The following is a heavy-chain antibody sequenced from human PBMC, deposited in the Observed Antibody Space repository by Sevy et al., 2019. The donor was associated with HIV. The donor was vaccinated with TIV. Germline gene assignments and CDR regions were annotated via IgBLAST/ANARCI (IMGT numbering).Heavy chain of an antibody. CDR2: IYYSGSN. V-gene: IGHV4-59*01. CDR1: GGSISSYY. J-gene: IGHJ5*02. D-gene: IGHD3-3*01. CDR3: ARVGVVYNWFDP. Sequence: SETLSLTCTVSGGSISSYYWSWIRQPPGKGLEWIGYIYYSGSNNYNPSLKSRVTISVDTSKNQFSLKLSSVTAADTAVYYCARVGVVYNWFDPWGQGTLVTVSS.